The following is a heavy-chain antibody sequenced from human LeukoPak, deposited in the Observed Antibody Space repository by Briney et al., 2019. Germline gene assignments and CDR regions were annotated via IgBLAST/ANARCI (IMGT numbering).Heavy chain of an antibody. J-gene: IGHJ4*02. CDR3: ARRGIVGATRYEGNDY. D-gene: IGHD1-26*01. CDR1: GGSISSGNYY. Sequence: SETLSLTCTVSGGSISSGNYYWSWIRQHPGKGLEWIGYIYYSGSTYYNPSLKSRVTISVDTSKNQFSLKLTSVTAADTAVYYCARRGIVGATRYEGNDYWGQGTLVTVSS. V-gene: IGHV4-30-4*08. CDR2: IYYSGST.